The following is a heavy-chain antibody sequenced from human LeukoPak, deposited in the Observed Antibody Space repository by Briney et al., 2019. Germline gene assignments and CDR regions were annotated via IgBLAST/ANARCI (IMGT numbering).Heavy chain of an antibody. V-gene: IGHV1-2*04. J-gene: IGHJ6*02. CDR1: GYTFTGYY. CDR2: INPNSGGT. Sequence: GASVKVSCKASGYTFTGYYMHWVRQAPGQGLEWMGWINPNSGGTNYAQKFQGWVTMTRDTSISTAYMELSRLRSDDTAVYYCASSSFHYYYHGMDVWGLGTTVTVSS. D-gene: IGHD2/OR15-2a*01. CDR3: ASSSFHYYYHGMDV.